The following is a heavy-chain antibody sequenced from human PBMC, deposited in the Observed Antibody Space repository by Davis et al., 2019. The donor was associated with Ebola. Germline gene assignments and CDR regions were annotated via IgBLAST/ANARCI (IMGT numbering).Heavy chain of an antibody. CDR1: GGTFSSYA. J-gene: IGHJ3*02. D-gene: IGHD1-20*01. Sequence: SVKVSCKASGGTFSSYAISWVRQAPGQGLEWMGRIIPILGIANYAQKFQGRVTITADKSTSTAYMELSSLRSEDTAVYYCARDNWSQRRAFDIWGQGTMVTVSS. CDR2: IIPILGIA. V-gene: IGHV1-69*04. CDR3: ARDNWSQRRAFDI.